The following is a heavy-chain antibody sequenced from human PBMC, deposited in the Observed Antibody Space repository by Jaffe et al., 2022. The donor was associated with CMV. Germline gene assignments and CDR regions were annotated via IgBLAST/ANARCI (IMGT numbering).Heavy chain of an antibody. D-gene: IGHD6-19*01. CDR1: GGSISSYY. J-gene: IGHJ3*02. Sequence: QVQLQESGPGLVKPSETLSLTCTVSGGSISSYYWSWIRQPPGKGLEWIGYIYYSGSTNYNPSLKSRVTISVDTSKNQFSLKLSSVTAADTAVYYCARLREPGIAVAGQQADAFDIWGQGTMVTVSS. V-gene: IGHV4-59*08. CDR2: IYYSGST. CDR3: ARLREPGIAVAGQQADAFDI.